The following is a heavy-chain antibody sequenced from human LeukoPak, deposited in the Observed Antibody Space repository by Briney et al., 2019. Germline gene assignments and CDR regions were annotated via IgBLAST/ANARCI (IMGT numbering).Heavy chain of an antibody. Sequence: ASVKVSCKASGYTFTGYYMHWVRQAPGHGLEWMGRINPNSGGTNYAQKFQGRVTMTRDTSISTAYMELSRLRSDDTAVYYCARRVVGASGGFFDYWGQGTLVTVSS. CDR3: ARRVVGASGGFFDY. CDR2: INPNSGGT. CDR1: GYTFTGYY. D-gene: IGHD1-26*01. V-gene: IGHV1-2*06. J-gene: IGHJ4*02.